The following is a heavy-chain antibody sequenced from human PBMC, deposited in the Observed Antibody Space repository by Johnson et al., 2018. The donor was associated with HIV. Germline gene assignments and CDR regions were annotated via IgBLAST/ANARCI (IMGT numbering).Heavy chain of an antibody. CDR3: ARDDMRDTGAFDI. CDR1: GFTFSSYA. V-gene: IGHV3-30-3*01. J-gene: IGHJ3*02. Sequence: QVQLVESGGGVVQPGRSLRLSCAVSGFTFSSYAMHWVRQAPGKGLEWVAIISYDGSNKYYADSVKGRFTISRDNSKNTLYLQMNSLRAEDTAVYYCARDDMRDTGAFDIWGQGTMVTVSS. D-gene: IGHD2-8*02. CDR2: ISYDGSNK.